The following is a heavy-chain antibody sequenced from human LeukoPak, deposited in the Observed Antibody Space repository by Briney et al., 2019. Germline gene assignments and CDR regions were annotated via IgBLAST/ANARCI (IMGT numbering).Heavy chain of an antibody. CDR3: AKAVTQFGFGGLWYYYYGMDV. V-gene: IGHV3-23*01. J-gene: IGHJ6*04. CDR2: ISGSGGST. CDR1: GFTFSSYA. Sequence: GGSLRLSCAASGFTFSSYAMSWVRQAPGKGLEWVSAISGSGGSTYYADSVKGRFTISRDNSKNTLYLQMNSLRAEDTAVYYCAKAVTQFGFGGLWYYYYGMDVWGKGTTVTVSS. D-gene: IGHD3-10*01.